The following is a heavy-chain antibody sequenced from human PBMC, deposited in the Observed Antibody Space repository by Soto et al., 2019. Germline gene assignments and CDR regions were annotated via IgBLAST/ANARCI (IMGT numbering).Heavy chain of an antibody. V-gene: IGHV1-8*01. CDR2: MNPNSGNT. J-gene: IGHJ3*01. CDR3: ATGTTIAGAFDF. D-gene: IGHD1-7*01. CDR1: GYTFTSYD. Sequence: GASVKVSCKASGYTFTSYDINWVRQATGQGLEWMGWMNPNSGNTGYAQKFQGRVTMTRNTSISTAYMELSSLRSEDTAVYYCATGTTIAGAFDFWGQGTMVTVSS.